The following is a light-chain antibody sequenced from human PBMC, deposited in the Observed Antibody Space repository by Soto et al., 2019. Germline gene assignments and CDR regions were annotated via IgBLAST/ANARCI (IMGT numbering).Light chain of an antibody. CDR2: DAF. V-gene: IGKV3-11*01. CDR3: QQRSNWPPIP. Sequence: EIVLTQSPATLSLSPGERATLSCRAGQSVSSYLAWYQQKPCQAPRLLIYDAFNRATGIPARFSGSGPGTDFPLTISSLEPEDFSVYYCQQRSNWPPIPFGQGTRLEIK. CDR1: QSVSSY. J-gene: IGKJ5*01.